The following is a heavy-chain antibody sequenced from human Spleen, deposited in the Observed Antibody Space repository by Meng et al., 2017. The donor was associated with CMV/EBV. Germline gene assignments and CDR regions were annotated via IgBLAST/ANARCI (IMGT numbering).Heavy chain of an antibody. J-gene: IGHJ3*02. CDR1: GYTFTDHY. V-gene: IGHV1-2*02. CDR2: IHPQSGVT. Sequence: ASVKVSCKASGYTFTDHYFHWVRQAPGQGLEWMGWIHPQSGVTNYAQKFQGRVTMTRDTSISTAYMELSRLRSDDTAVYYCARDSMIHAFDIWGQGTMVTVSS. D-gene: IGHD2/OR15-2a*01. CDR3: ARDSMIHAFDI.